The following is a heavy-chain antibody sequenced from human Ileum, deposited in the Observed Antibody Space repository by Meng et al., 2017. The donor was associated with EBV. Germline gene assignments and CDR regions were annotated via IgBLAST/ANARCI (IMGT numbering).Heavy chain of an antibody. V-gene: IGHV1-18*01. CDR1: GYTFSNYG. D-gene: IGHD1-26*01. Sequence: QIQLVQSGAGVKKPGDSVTVSCKASGYTFSNYGISWLRQAPGQGLEWMGWISAYNGNTNYAQNLQGRVTMTTDTSTGTAYMEVRSLRSDDTAVYYCARAGNGGSYYFTYWGQGTLVTVSS. CDR3: ARAGNGGSYYFTY. J-gene: IGHJ4*02. CDR2: ISAYNGNT.